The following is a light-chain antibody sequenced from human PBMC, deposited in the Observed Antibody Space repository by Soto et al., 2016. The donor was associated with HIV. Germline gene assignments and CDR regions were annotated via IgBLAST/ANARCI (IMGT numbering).Light chain of an antibody. CDR1: QSLVHGDGNTY. Sequence: DVVMTQSPLSLPVTLGQPASISCRSSQSLVHGDGNTYLNWFQQRPSQSPRRLIYKVSNRDSGVPDRFSGSGSGTDFTLKISRVEAEDVGVYYCMQGTHWPWTFGQGTKVEIK. J-gene: IGKJ1*01. V-gene: IGKV2-30*02. CDR3: MQGTHWPWT. CDR2: KVS.